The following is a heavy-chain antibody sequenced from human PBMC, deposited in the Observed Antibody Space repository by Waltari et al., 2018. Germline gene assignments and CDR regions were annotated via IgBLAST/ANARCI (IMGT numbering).Heavy chain of an antibody. J-gene: IGHJ4*02. Sequence: QVQLQESGPGLVKPSETLSLTCAVSGYSISSGYYWGWIRQPPGKGLEWIGSIYHSGSTYYNPDLKSRVTISVDTSKNQFSLKLSAVTAADTAVYYCARQEIVATIGYFDYWGQGTLVTVSS. D-gene: IGHD5-12*01. V-gene: IGHV4-38-2*01. CDR3: ARQEIVATIGYFDY. CDR2: IYHSGST. CDR1: GYSISSGYY.